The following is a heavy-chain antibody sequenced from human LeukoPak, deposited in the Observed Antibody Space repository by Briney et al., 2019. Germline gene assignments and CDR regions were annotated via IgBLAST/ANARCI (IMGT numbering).Heavy chain of an antibody. CDR2: IYHSGTT. J-gene: IGHJ4*02. CDR1: GYSISSGYY. D-gene: IGHD3-22*01. CDR3: SWNYYYDSSGYVYVDH. V-gene: IGHV4-38-2*01. Sequence: PSETLSLTCAVSGYSISSGYYWGWIRQSPEKGLECIGSIYHSGTTYYNPSLKSRVTISIDTSKKQFSLKMNYVTAAVTALYFVSWNYYYDSSGYVYVDHWGQGILVTVSS.